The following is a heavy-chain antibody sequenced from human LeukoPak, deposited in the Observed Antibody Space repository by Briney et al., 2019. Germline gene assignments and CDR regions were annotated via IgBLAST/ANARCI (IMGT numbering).Heavy chain of an antibody. D-gene: IGHD2-2*01. CDR3: ARQRTVIPAAPSDY. CDR2: IYPDESDS. V-gene: IGHV5-51*01. Sequence: GESLKISCQGSGYNFTNYWILWVRQMPGKGLEWLGIIYPDESDSRYSPSFRGQVTMSADQSVMTAYLYWRSLKASDSAIYYCARQRTVIPAAPSDYWGQGTLVTVAS. J-gene: IGHJ4*02. CDR1: GYNFTNYW.